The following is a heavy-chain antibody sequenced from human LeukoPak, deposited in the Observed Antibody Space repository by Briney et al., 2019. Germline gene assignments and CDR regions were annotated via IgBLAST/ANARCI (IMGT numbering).Heavy chain of an antibody. J-gene: IGHJ5*02. CDR2: ISSSSYI. Sequence: GGSLRLSCAASGFTFSSYSMNWVRQAPGKGLEWVSSISSSSYIYYADSVKGRFTISRDNAKNSLYLQMNSLRAEDTAVYYCARDSPPSSSVYWFDPWGQGTLVTVSS. CDR3: ARDSPPSSSVYWFDP. V-gene: IGHV3-21*01. CDR1: GFTFSSYS. D-gene: IGHD6-6*01.